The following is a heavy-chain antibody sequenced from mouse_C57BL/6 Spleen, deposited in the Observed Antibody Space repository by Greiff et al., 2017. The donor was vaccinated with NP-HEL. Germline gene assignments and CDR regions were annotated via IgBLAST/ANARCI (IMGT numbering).Heavy chain of an antibody. CDR3: ARGIGGNGYFDV. J-gene: IGHJ1*03. V-gene: IGHV5-16*01. CDR2: INYDGSST. CDR1: GFTFSDYY. Sequence: EVQGVESEGGLVQPGSSMKLSCTASGFTFSDYYMAWVRQVPEKGLEWVANINYDGSSTYSLASLKSRLLISIDNAKNILYRQMSSLKSEDTATYYWARGIGGNGYFDVWGTGTTVTVAS.